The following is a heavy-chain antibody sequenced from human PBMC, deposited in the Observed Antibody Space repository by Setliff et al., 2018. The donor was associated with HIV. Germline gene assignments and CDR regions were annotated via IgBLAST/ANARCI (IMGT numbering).Heavy chain of an antibody. D-gene: IGHD6-13*01. CDR3: ARGAIAAAGDFDY. J-gene: IGHJ4*02. CDR1: GGSISRGGRY. V-gene: IGHV4-31*03. Sequence: SETLSLTCSVYGGSISRGGRYWGWIRQHPGRGLEWLGYVYYTGESFYKPSLGGRVTILQDKSKNQFSLRLSSVTAADTAVYYCARGAIAAAGDFDYWGQGTLVTVSS. CDR2: VYYTGES.